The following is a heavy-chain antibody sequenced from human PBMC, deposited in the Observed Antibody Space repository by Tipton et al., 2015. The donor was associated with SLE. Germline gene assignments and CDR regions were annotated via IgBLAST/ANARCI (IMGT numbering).Heavy chain of an antibody. CDR1: GFTVSSNY. V-gene: IGHV3-66*01. CDR3: ARILLDAFDV. D-gene: IGHD2-21*02. J-gene: IGHJ3*01. Sequence: GSLRLSCAASGFTVSSNYMSWVRQAPGKGLEWVSLIYSGGNTFYADSVKDRFTISRDNSKNTLSLQMNSLRAEDTAVYYCARILLDAFDVWGQGTMVTVSS. CDR2: IYSGGNT.